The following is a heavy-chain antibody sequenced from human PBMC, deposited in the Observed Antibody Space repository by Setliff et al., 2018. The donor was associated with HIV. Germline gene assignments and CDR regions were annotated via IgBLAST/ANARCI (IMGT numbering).Heavy chain of an antibody. CDR3: ARPGMATLKVWVDN. Sequence: SETLSLTCTVSGRSISSSTYYRGWLRQPPGKGLEWIGSIYYTGNPQYNPSLKSRVTISVDTSKNQFSLQLRSVTAADTAVYYCARPGMATLKVWVDNWGQGTLVTVSS. CDR1: GRSISSSTYY. V-gene: IGHV4-39*01. J-gene: IGHJ5*02. CDR2: IYYTGNP. D-gene: IGHD5-12*01.